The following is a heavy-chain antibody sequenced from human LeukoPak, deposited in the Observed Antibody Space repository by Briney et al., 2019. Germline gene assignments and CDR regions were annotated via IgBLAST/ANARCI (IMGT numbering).Heavy chain of an antibody. CDR3: AREGFHGRELFPTFDY. V-gene: IGHV1-46*01. D-gene: IGHD3-10*01. Sequence: ASVTVSCKPSGYTFTGYYMHWVRQAPGQGLEWMGIITPSGDSTNYAQKFQGRVTMTRDTSTSTVYMELSSLRSEDTAVYYCAREGFHGRELFPTFDYWGQGTLVTVPS. J-gene: IGHJ4*02. CDR1: GYTFTGYY. CDR2: ITPSGDST.